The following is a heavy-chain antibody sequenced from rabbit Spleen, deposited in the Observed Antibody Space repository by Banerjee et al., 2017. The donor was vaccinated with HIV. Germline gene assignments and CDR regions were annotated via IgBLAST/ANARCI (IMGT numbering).Heavy chain of an antibody. Sequence: QEQLVESGGGLVQPEGSLTLTCTASGFSFSSDYWIWWVRQAPGKGLEWIACINAVTGKAVYASWAKGRFTFSKTSSTTVTLQMTSLTAADTATYFCARDDYDNDYRSYFGLWGPGTLVTVS. V-gene: IGHV1S45*01. J-gene: IGHJ4*01. CDR1: GFSFSSDYW. D-gene: IGHD2-1*01. CDR2: INAVTGKA. CDR3: ARDDYDNDYRSYFGL.